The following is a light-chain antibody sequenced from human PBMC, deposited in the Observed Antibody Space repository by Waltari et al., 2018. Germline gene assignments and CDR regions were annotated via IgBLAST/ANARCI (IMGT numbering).Light chain of an antibody. V-gene: IGKV1-27*01. CDR1: QGISNY. Sequence: DIQMTQSPSSLSASVGDRVTITCRASQGISNYLAWYQQKPGKVPKLLIYEADILQAGVPSRFSGSGSETDFTLTISRLQPEDFAIYYCQQANSFPITFGQGTRLEIK. J-gene: IGKJ5*01. CDR2: EAD. CDR3: QQANSFPIT.